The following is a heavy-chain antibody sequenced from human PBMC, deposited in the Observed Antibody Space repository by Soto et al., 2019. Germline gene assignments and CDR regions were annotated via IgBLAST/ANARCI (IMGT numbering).Heavy chain of an antibody. CDR3: AADPYSSSWYGY. CDR2: IVVGSGNT. Sequence: ASVKVSCKASGFTFTSSAMQWVRQARGQRLEWIGWIVVGSGNTNYAQKFQERVTITRDMSTSTAYMELSNLRSEGTAVYYCAADPYSSSWYGYWGQGTLVTVSS. J-gene: IGHJ4*02. D-gene: IGHD6-13*01. CDR1: GFTFTSSA. V-gene: IGHV1-58*02.